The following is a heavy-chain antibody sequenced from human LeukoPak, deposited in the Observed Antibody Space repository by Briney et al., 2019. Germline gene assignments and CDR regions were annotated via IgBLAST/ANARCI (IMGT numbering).Heavy chain of an antibody. CDR1: GFSVSNNY. D-gene: IGHD6-13*01. J-gene: IGHJ4*02. V-gene: IGHV3-66*04. CDR3: TRRAAADTFYSDH. CDR2: IYSGGST. Sequence: GGSLRLSCAASGFSVSNNYMSWVRRAPGKGLEWVSVIYSGGSTFYADSVKGRFTISRDNSKNTLYLQMNSLRAEDTAVYYCTRRAAADTFYSDHWGQGILVTVSS.